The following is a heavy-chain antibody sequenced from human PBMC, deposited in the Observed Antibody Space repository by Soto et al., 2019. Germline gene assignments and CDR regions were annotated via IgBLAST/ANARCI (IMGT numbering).Heavy chain of an antibody. D-gene: IGHD2-15*01. Sequence: ASVKVSCKASGYTFTSYDINWVRQATGQGLEWMGWMNPNSGNTGYAQKFQGRVTMSRNTSISTAYMELSSLRSEDTVVYYCARDLLRTRVVAGNYYYGMDVWGQGTTVTVSS. V-gene: IGHV1-8*01. CDR3: ARDLLRTRVVAGNYYYGMDV. CDR2: MNPNSGNT. CDR1: GYTFTSYD. J-gene: IGHJ6*02.